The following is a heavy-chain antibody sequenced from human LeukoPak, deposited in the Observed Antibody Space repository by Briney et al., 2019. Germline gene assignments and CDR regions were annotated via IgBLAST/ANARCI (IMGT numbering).Heavy chain of an antibody. CDR2: IIPIFGTA. J-gene: IGHJ4*02. CDR1: GGTFSSYA. V-gene: IGHV1-69*13. Sequence: SVKVSCKASGGTFSSYAISWVRQAPGQGLEWMGGIIPIFGTANYAQKFQGRVTITADESTSTAYMELGSLRSEDTAVYYCARSTLLVLRYFDVWGRGTLVTVSS. CDR3: ARSTLLVLRYFDV. D-gene: IGHD3-9*01.